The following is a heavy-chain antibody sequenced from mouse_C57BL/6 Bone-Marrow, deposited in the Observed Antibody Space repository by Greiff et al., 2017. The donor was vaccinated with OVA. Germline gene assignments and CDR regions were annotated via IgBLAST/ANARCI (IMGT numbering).Heavy chain of an antibody. J-gene: IGHJ2*01. V-gene: IGHV1-72*01. Sequence: QVQLQQPGAELVKPGASVKLSCKASGYTFTSYWMHWVKQRPGRGLEWIGRIDPNSGGTKYNEKFKSKATLTVDKHSSTAYMQLSSLTSEDSAVYYCARYSYEGVYFDYWGQGTTLTVSS. D-gene: IGHD3-3*01. CDR3: ARYSYEGVYFDY. CDR1: GYTFTSYW. CDR2: IDPNSGGT.